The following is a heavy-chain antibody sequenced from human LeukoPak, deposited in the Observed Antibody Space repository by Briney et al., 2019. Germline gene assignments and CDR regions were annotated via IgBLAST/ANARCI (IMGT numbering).Heavy chain of an antibody. V-gene: IGHV3-23*01. CDR3: AKAFKTGYNVDTLDY. CDR2: ISGRGGIT. J-gene: IGHJ4*02. Sequence: GGSLRLSCAASGFTFSSYAMSWVRQAQGKGLEWVSGISGRGGITDSADSVKGRFTISRDNSKNTLYLQMNSLRAEDTAVYYCAKAFKTGYNVDTLDYWGQGTLVTVSS. CDR1: GFTFSSYA. D-gene: IGHD5-24*01.